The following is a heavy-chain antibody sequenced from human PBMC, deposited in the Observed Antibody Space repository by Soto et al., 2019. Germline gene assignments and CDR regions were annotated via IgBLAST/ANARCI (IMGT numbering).Heavy chain of an antibody. CDR3: ARGRIVVVPAAMRYNWFDP. CDR2: INHSGST. D-gene: IGHD2-2*01. Sequence: QVQLQQWGAGLLKPSETLSLTCAVYGGSFSNYYWTWIRQPPGKGLEWIGAINHSGSTNYNPSLKSRVTISVDTSKNQFSLKLSSVTAADTAVYYCARGRIVVVPAAMRYNWFDPWGQGTLVTVSS. V-gene: IGHV4-34*01. CDR1: GGSFSNYY. J-gene: IGHJ5*02.